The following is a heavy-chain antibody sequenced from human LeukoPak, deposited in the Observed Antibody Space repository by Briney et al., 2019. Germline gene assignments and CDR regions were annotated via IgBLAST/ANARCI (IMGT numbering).Heavy chain of an antibody. CDR1: GYTFTSYA. J-gene: IGHJ3*02. V-gene: IGHV1-3*01. CDR3: AGGEIVRATQRAFDI. Sequence: ASVKVSCKASGYTFTSYAMHWVRQAPGQRLEWMGWIDAGNGNTKYSQKFQGRVTITRDTSASTAYMELSSLRSEDTAVYYCAGGEIVRATQRAFDIWGQGTMVTVSS. CDR2: IDAGNGNT. D-gene: IGHD1-26*01.